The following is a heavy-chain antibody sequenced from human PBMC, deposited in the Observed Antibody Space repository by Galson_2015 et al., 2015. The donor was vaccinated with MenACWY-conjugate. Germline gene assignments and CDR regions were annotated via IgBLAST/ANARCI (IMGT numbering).Heavy chain of an antibody. Sequence: SETLSLTCTVSGGSISSSSYFWGWIRQPPGKGLEWIGTISYSGSTHYNPSLNNRVTVSADTSTNQFSLNVNSVTAADTALYYCARRSARLTLGAFDIWGQGTMVTVSS. CDR1: GGSISSSSYF. V-gene: IGHV4-39*01. CDR3: ARRSARLTLGAFDI. J-gene: IGHJ3*02. D-gene: IGHD4-23*01. CDR2: ISYSGST.